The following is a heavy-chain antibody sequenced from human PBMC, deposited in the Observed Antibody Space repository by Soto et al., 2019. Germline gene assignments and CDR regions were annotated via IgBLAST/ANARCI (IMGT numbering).Heavy chain of an antibody. V-gene: IGHV4-59*01. J-gene: IGHJ2*01. CDR3: ARAFAGTGAYWYFGL. D-gene: IGHD2-8*02. CDR1: GDCISSYY. CDR2: IYYSGST. Sequence: PSGTLSLTCAASGDCISSYYWTWIRQPPGKGLEWIGYIYYSGSTNYNPSLKSRVSISIDTSRNQFSLSLTSVTAADTAVYYCARAFAGTGAYWYFGLWGRGTLVTVSS.